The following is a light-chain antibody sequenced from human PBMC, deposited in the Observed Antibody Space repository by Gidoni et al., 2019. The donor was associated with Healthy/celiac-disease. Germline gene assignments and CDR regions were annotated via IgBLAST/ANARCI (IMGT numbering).Light chain of an antibody. CDR1: SSDGGGYNY. J-gene: IGLJ2*01. V-gene: IGLV2-14*03. Sequence: QSALTPPASVSGSPGQSITISCTGTSSDGGGYNYVSWYQQHPGKAPKLMIYDVSNRPSGVSNRFSGSKSGNTASLTISGLQDEDEADYYCSSYTSSSTLFGGGTKLTVL. CDR3: SSYTSSSTL. CDR2: DVS.